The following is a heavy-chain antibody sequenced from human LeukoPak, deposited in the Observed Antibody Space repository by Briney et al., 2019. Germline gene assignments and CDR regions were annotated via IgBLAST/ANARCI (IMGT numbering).Heavy chain of an antibody. Sequence: GGSLRLSCAASGFTVSSNYMSWVRQAPGKGLEWVSAISGSGGSTYYADSVKGRFTISRDNSKNTLYLQMNSLRAEDTAVYYCAKDHDILTGYHNDYWGQGTLVTVSS. CDR2: ISGSGGST. D-gene: IGHD3-9*01. J-gene: IGHJ4*02. CDR1: GFTVSSNY. V-gene: IGHV3-23*01. CDR3: AKDHDILTGYHNDY.